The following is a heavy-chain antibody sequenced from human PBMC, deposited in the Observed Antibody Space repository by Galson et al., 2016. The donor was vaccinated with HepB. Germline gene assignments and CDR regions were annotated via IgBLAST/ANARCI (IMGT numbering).Heavy chain of an antibody. D-gene: IGHD5-12*01. V-gene: IGHV1-46*01. CDR2: INPRGGST. Sequence: SVKVSCKASDYTFTSQYMHWVRQAPGQGLEWVGVINPRGGSTSTAQQFQGRLTLTTDTSTKVFYLELSSLNPEDTAIYYCAREGVDLGATVPHFESWGQGSLVAVSS. CDR3: AREGVDLGATVPHFES. J-gene: IGHJ4*02. CDR1: DYTFTSQY.